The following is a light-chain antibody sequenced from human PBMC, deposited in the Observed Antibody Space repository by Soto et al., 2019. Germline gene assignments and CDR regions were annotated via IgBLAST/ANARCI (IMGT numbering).Light chain of an antibody. V-gene: IGKV3-20*01. CDR3: QQHGTSPIT. J-gene: IGKJ5*01. Sequence: IVVTQSPATLSVNPGERVTLPCRASQSVSSSLAWYQQRPGQAPRLLIYGASIRATGIPDRFSGSGSGTDFTLTISRLEPEDFAVYYCQQHGTSPITFGQGRRLEIK. CDR2: GAS. CDR1: QSVSSS.